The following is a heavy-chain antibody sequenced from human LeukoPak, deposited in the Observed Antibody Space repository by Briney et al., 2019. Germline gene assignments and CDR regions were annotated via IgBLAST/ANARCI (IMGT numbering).Heavy chain of an antibody. J-gene: IGHJ4*02. V-gene: IGHV6-1*01. Sequence: SQTLSLAWAISRDSVASNYGAWNWLRHSPSRGLEGLGRTYYRSKWYNDYAGSLMSRITISPDPSTKQFSLQVYSVPPEDTAVYSCARDVGTTGWHTYDFWGQGTLVTVSS. D-gene: IGHD1-14*01. CDR3: ARDVGTTGWHTYDF. CDR2: TYYRSKWYN. CDR1: RDSVASNYGA.